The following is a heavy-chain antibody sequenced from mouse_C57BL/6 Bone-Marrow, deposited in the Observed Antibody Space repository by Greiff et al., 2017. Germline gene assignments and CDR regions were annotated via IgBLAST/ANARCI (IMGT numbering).Heavy chain of an antibody. D-gene: IGHD2-5*01. CDR2: IWSGGST. V-gene: IGHV2-2*01. CDR1: GFSLTSYG. Sequence: VQLQQSGPGLVQPSQSLSITCTVSGFSLTSYGVHWVRQSPGQGLEWLGVIWSGGSTDYNAAFISRLSISTDNSTSQVFFKMNSLQADDTAIYYCASYSNYGWFAYWGQGTLVTVSA. CDR3: ASYSNYGWFAY. J-gene: IGHJ3*01.